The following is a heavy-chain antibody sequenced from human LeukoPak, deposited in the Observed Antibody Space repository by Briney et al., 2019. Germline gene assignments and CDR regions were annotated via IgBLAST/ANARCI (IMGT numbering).Heavy chain of an antibody. CDR1: GFTFDDYG. D-gene: IGHD2-15*01. Sequence: GGSLRLSCAASGFTFDDYGMSWVRQAPGKGLEWVSGINWNGGSTGYADSVKGRFTISRDNAKNSLYLQMNSLRAKDTALYYCARGGCSGGSCYYYFDYWGQGTLVTVSS. CDR2: INWNGGST. CDR3: ARGGCSGGSCYYYFDY. J-gene: IGHJ4*02. V-gene: IGHV3-20*04.